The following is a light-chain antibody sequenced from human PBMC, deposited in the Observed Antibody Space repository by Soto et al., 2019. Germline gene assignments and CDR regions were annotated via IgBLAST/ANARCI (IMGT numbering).Light chain of an antibody. V-gene: IGKV1-39*01. J-gene: IGKJ3*01. CDR1: QRISSY. CDR2: AAS. CDR3: QQSYSTPIT. Sequence: DIQMTQSPSSLSASVGDRVTITCRASQRISSYLNWYQQKPRKAPKLLIYAASSLQSGVPSRFSGSGSGTDFTLTISSLQPEDFATYYCQQSYSTPITFGPGTKVDIK.